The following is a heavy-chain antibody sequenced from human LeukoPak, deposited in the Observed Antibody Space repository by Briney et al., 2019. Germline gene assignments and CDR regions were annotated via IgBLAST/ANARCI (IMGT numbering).Heavy chain of an antibody. V-gene: IGHV3-53*01. CDR1: GFTVSSNY. CDR3: ARPYSSGWYSIDY. D-gene: IGHD6-19*01. Sequence: GSLRLSCAASGFTVSSNYMSWVRQAPEKGPEWVSVIYSGGSTYYADSVKGRFTISRDNSKNTLYLQMNSLRAEDTAVYYCARPYSSGWYSIDYWGQGTLVTVSP. CDR2: IYSGGST. J-gene: IGHJ4*02.